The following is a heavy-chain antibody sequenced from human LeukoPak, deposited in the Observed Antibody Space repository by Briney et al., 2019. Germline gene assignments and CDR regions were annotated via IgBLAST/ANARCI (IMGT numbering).Heavy chain of an antibody. V-gene: IGHV4-59*08. D-gene: IGHD2-21*02. CDR3: ARHARKRLTSNWDF. Sequence: SETLSLTCTVSGVSISGYYWSWIRQPPGKGLEWIGYIYYSGSTNYNPSLKSRVIISLDTSKNQFSLRLSSVTAADTAVYYCARHARKRLTSNWDFWGQGTLVTVSS. CDR2: IYYSGST. CDR1: GVSISGYY. J-gene: IGHJ4*02.